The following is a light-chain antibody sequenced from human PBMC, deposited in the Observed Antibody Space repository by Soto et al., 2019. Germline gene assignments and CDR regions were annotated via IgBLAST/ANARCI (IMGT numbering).Light chain of an antibody. CDR1: QSVSNSY. J-gene: IGKJ1*01. CDR3: QDYGSSGT. Sequence: EVVLTQSPGTLSLSPGERATLSCRASQSVSNSYLAWYQQKPGQAPRLLIFGASRRATGIPDRFSGSGSGTAFTLTITRLEPDDFAVYYCQDYGSSGTFGQGTKVDIK. V-gene: IGKV3-20*01. CDR2: GAS.